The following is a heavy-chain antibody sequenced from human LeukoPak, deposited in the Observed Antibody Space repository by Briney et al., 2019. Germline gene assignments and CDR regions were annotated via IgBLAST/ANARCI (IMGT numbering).Heavy chain of an antibody. CDR3: ARGLPDYYDSRYYFDY. V-gene: IGHV1-18*01. CDR1: GYTFTSYG. CDR2: SSAYNGNT. J-gene: IGHJ4*02. D-gene: IGHD3-22*01. Sequence: ASVKVSCKASGYTFTSYGISWGRQAPGQGVERRGWSSAYNGNTNSAQNLQGRVTMTTDTSTSTAYMELRSLRSDDTAVYYCARGLPDYYDSRYYFDYWGQGTLVTVSS.